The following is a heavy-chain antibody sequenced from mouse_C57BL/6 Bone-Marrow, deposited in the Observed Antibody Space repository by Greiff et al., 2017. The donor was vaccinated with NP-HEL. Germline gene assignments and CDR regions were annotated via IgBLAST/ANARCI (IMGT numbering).Heavy chain of an antibody. CDR2: ISDGGSYT. V-gene: IGHV5-4*03. CDR1: GFTFSSYA. CDR3: ARGHYDYDRAFAY. J-gene: IGHJ3*01. Sequence: DVKLVESGGGLVKPGGSLKLSCAASGFTFSSYAMSWVRQTPEKRLEWVATISDGGSYTYYPDNVKGRFTISRDNAKNNLYLQMSHLKSEDTAMYYCARGHYDYDRAFAYWGQGTLVTVSA. D-gene: IGHD2-4*01.